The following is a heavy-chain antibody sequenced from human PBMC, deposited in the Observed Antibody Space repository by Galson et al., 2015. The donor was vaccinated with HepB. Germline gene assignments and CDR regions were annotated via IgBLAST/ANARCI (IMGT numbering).Heavy chain of an antibody. Sequence: SLRLSCAASGFTFGAYSMNWVRQAPGKGLEWVSYIHSSSSTIYYADSVKGRFTISRDNARSSLQLQMNSLRDEYTAVYYCARDRRNADLDYWGQGTLVTVSS. D-gene: IGHD1-1*01. CDR3: ARDRRNADLDY. V-gene: IGHV3-48*02. CDR2: IHSSSSTI. J-gene: IGHJ4*02. CDR1: GFTFGAYS.